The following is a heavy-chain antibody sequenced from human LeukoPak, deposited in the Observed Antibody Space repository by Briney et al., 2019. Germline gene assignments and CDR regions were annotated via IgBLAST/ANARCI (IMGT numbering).Heavy chain of an antibody. V-gene: IGHV4-39*01. CDR2: IYYSGTT. D-gene: IGHD3-10*01. CDR3: VRQATWFAQIR. Sequence: SETLSLTCTVSGGSINSNCCNWGWFRQPPGKGLEWIGSIYYSGTTYYRPSLGSRVSVSIDTAKNQFSLKVNSVTAADTAVYYCVRQATWFAQIRWGRGTLVTVSS. CDR1: GGSINSNCCN. J-gene: IGHJ4*02.